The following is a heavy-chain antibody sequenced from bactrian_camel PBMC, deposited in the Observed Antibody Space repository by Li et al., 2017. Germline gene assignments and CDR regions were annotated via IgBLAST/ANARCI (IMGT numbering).Heavy chain of an antibody. CDR2: MHTSGTSL. CDR3: AAWTSGIGPYGSTWYEPDY. D-gene: IGHD6*01. Sequence: HVQLVESGGGSVQAGGSLRLSCVASGYTYSTYCMGWFRQAPGKEREGVARMHTSGTSLFYADAVKGRFTISHDNTKNTLYLQMDSLKPEDAGMYYCAAWTSGIGPYGSTWYEPDYWGQGTQVTVSS. CDR1: GYTYSTYC. V-gene: IGHV3-2*01. J-gene: IGHJ4*01.